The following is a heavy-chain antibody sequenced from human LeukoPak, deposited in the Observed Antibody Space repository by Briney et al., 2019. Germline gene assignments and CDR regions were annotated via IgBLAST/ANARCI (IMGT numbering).Heavy chain of an antibody. V-gene: IGHV4-59*01. Sequence: SETLSLTCTVSGGSISSYYWSWIRQPPGKGLEWIGYIYYSGSTNYNPSLKSRVTISVDTSKNQFSLKLSSVTAADTAVYYCARWSYYYDSVVAFYIWGQGTIVTVSS. J-gene: IGHJ3*02. CDR2: IYYSGST. CDR3: ARWSYYYDSVVAFYI. D-gene: IGHD3-22*01. CDR1: GGSISSYY.